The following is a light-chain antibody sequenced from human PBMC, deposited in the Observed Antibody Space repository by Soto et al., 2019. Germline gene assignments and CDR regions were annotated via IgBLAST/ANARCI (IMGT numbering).Light chain of an antibody. CDR1: SSDVGGYNH. CDR3: SSYTSSSCAI. J-gene: IGLJ2*01. CDR2: DVS. V-gene: IGLV2-14*01. Sequence: QLVLTQPASVSGSPGQSITISCTGTSSDVGGYNHVSWYQQRPGKAPKLMIYDVSDRPSGVSNRFSGSKSGNTASLTISGLQAEDEADYYCSSYTSSSCAIFGGGTKLTVL.